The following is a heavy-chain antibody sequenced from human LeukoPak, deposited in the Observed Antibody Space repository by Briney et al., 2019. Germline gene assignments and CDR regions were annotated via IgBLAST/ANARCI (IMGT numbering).Heavy chain of an antibody. CDR1: GGSFSGYY. CDR2: INHSVST. Sequence: SETLSLTCAVYGGSFSGYYCSWIRQPPGHGLEWIGEINHSVSTNYNPSLTSPVTISVDTSKNQFSLKLRYVTAVDRAVYYCARGFYDSSGYPNWFDAWGQGTLVTVSS. D-gene: IGHD3-22*01. CDR3: ARGFYDSSGYPNWFDA. V-gene: IGHV4-34*01. J-gene: IGHJ5*02.